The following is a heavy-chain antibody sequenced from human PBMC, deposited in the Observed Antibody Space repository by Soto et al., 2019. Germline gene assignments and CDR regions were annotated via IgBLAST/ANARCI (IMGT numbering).Heavy chain of an antibody. Sequence: ASVKVSCKASGYTFTSYYMHWVRQAPGQGLEWMGIINPSGGSTSYAQKFQGRVTMTRDTSTSTVYMELSSLRSEDTAVYYCARERSAAIHNHYYYYGMDVWGQGTKVTVSS. J-gene: IGHJ6*02. CDR3: ARERSAAIHNHYYYYGMDV. CDR1: GYTFTSYY. V-gene: IGHV1-46*01. CDR2: INPSGGST. D-gene: IGHD2-2*01.